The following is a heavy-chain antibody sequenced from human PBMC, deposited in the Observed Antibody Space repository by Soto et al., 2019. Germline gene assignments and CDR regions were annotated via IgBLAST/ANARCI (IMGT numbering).Heavy chain of an antibody. J-gene: IGHJ5*02. CDR2: IYHSGST. V-gene: IGHV4-4*02. CDR1: GGSISSSNW. Sequence: PSETLSLTCAVSGGSISSSNWWSWVRQPPGKGLEWIGEIYHSGSTNYNPSLKSRVTISVDKSKNQFSLKLSSVTAADTAVYYCAREVPAAIPNNWFDPWGQGISVTVSS. CDR3: AREVPAAIPNNWFDP. D-gene: IGHD2-2*02.